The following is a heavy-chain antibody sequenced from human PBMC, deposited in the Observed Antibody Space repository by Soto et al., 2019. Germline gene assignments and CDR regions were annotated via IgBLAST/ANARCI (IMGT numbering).Heavy chain of an antibody. CDR2: TSYDGSNK. Sequence: QVQLVESGGGVVQPGRSLRLSCAVSGFTFSSYAMHWVRQAPGKGLEWVAVTSYDGSNKYYADSVKGRFTICRDNPKNTLYLQMNSLRAEDTAVYYCARDPEIAVGDRNYYYGLDVWGQGTTVTVSS. V-gene: IGHV3-30-3*01. D-gene: IGHD6-19*01. J-gene: IGHJ6*02. CDR1: GFTFSSYA. CDR3: ARDPEIAVGDRNYYYGLDV.